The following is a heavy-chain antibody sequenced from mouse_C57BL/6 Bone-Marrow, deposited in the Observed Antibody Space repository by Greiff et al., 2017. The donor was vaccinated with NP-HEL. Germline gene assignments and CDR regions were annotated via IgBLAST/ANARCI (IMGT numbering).Heavy chain of an antibody. Sequence: DVKLVESGGGLVQPGGSLSLSCAASGFTFTDYYMSWVRQPPGKAPEWLGFIRNKANGYTTEYSASVKGRFTISRDNSQSILYLQMNALRAEDSATYYCARNPSLYYYGSSFFDYWGQGTTLTVSS. D-gene: IGHD1-1*01. CDR3: ARNPSLYYYGSSFFDY. J-gene: IGHJ2*01. CDR2: IRNKANGYTT. CDR1: GFTFTDYY. V-gene: IGHV7-3*01.